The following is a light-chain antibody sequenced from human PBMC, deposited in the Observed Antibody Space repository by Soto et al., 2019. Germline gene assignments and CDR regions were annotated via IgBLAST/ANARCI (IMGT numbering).Light chain of an antibody. CDR1: QSMYNN. V-gene: IGKV3-15*01. Sequence: EIVMTQSPATLSVSPGERATLSCRASQSMYNNLAWYQQKPGQAPRLLIYFASTRATGIPARFSGSGSGTEFTLTISNLQSEDFAVYYCQQYNNWPLTFGGGTKVEI. J-gene: IGKJ4*01. CDR2: FAS. CDR3: QQYNNWPLT.